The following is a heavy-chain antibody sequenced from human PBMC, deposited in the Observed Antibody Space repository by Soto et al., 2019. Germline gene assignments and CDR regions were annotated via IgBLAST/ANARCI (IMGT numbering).Heavy chain of an antibody. J-gene: IGHJ4*02. CDR2: IYYSGST. D-gene: IGHD6-19*01. V-gene: IGHV4-59*01. Sequence: SETLSLTCTVYGGSITGYYWSWIRQPPGKGLEWIGDIYYSGSTNYNPSLKSRVTISIDTSKNQFSLKLSSVTAADTAFYYCASFAYSSGFYFFDSWGQGTLVTVSS. CDR3: ASFAYSSGFYFFDS. CDR1: GGSITGYY.